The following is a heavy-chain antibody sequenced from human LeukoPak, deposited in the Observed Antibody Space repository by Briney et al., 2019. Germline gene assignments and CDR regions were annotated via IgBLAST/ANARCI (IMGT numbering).Heavy chain of an antibody. CDR1: GGSFSGYY. J-gene: IGHJ6*02. CDR2: INHSGST. CDR3: ARGLGYCSSTSCYYYGMDV. Sequence: SETLSLTCAVYGGSFSGYYWSWIRQPPGKGLEWIGEINHSGSTNYNPSLKSRVTISVATSKNQFSLKLSSVTAADTAVYYCARGLGYCSSTSCYYYGMDVWGQGTTVTVSS. V-gene: IGHV4-34*01. D-gene: IGHD2-2*01.